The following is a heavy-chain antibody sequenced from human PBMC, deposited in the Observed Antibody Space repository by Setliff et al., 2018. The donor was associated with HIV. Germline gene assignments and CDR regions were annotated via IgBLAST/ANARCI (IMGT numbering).Heavy chain of an antibody. CDR1: GDSVSSASYY. CDR3: ASEAWTSYRSSSGYYYYYMDV. CDR2: IYYSGTT. D-gene: IGHD6-6*01. Sequence: KASETLSLTCTVSGDSVSSASYYWSWIRQPPGKGLEWIGYIYYSGTTKYNPSLKSRVTISVDTSKNQFSLKLSSVTAADTAVYYYASEAWTSYRSSSGYYYYYMDVWGKGTTVTVSS. J-gene: IGHJ6*03. V-gene: IGHV4-61*01.